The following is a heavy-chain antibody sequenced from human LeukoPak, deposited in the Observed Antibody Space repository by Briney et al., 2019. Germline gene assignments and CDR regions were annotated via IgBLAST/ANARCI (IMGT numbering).Heavy chain of an antibody. CDR2: INPNSGGT. Sequence: ASVKVSCKASGYTFTGYYMHWVRQAPGQGREGMGWINPNSGGTNYAQKFQGWVTMTSDTSISTAYMGLSRLRSDDTAVYYCARESGSILGPMDVWGKGTTVTVSS. D-gene: IGHD3-3*01. V-gene: IGHV1-2*04. J-gene: IGHJ6*04. CDR3: ARESGSILGPMDV. CDR1: GYTFTGYY.